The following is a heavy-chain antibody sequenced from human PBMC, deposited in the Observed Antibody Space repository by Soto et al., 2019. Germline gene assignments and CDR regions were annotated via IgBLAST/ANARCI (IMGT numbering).Heavy chain of an antibody. CDR2: INAGNGNT. J-gene: IGHJ4*02. D-gene: IGHD3-22*01. V-gene: IGHV1-3*05. CDR1: GYTFTSYA. CDR3: ARSSGYSLIDDY. Sequence: QVQLVQSGAEEKKPGASVKVSCKASGYTFTSYAMHWVRQAPGQRLEWMGWINAGNGNTKYSQKFQGRVTITRDTSASTAYMELRSLRSEDTAVYYGARSSGYSLIDDYWGQGTLVTVSS.